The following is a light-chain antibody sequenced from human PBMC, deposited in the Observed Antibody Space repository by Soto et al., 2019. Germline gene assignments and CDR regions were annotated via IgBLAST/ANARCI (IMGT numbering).Light chain of an antibody. CDR2: DAS. CDR3: QQRSSWPIT. Sequence: EIVLTQSPATLSLSPGERATLSCRASQSVSNFLAWYLQRPGQAPRLLIFDASKRAAGVPARFSGSGSGTDFTLTISILEPEDFAVYYCQQRSSWPITFGQGTRLESK. CDR1: QSVSNF. V-gene: IGKV3-11*01. J-gene: IGKJ5*01.